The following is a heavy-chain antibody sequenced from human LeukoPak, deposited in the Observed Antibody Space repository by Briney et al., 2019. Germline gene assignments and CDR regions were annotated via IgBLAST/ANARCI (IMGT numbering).Heavy chain of an antibody. CDR2: VSITGGST. CDR1: GFTFSSCA. Sequence: GGSLRLSCAASGFTFSSCAMNWVRQAPGKGLERVSTVSITGGSTYYADSVKGRFTISRDNSNNMLYLQINSLRAEDTALYYCAKGGSSWSRNWFDPWGQGTLVTVSS. V-gene: IGHV3-23*01. J-gene: IGHJ5*02. CDR3: AKGGSSWSRNWFDP. D-gene: IGHD6-13*01.